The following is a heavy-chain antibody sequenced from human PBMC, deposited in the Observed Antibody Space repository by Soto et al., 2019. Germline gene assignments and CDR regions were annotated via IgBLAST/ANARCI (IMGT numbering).Heavy chain of an antibody. CDR2: IYYSGST. D-gene: IGHD6-6*01. CDR1: GGSVSSGSYY. V-gene: IGHV4-61*01. Sequence: PSETLSLTCTVSGGSVSSGSYYWSWIRQPPGKGLEWIGYIYYSGSTNYNPSLKSRVTISVDRSKNQFSLKLSSVTAADTAVYYCARGGIAARLVDYWGQGTLVTVSS. CDR3: ARGGIAARLVDY. J-gene: IGHJ4*02.